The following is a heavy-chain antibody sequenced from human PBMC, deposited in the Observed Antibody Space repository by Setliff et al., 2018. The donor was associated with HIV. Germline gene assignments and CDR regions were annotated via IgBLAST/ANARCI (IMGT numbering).Heavy chain of an antibody. Sequence: GASVKVSCKASGGSFSNFAINWVRQAPGQGLEWVGGIIPMFGTANYAQKFLGRVTITADASTTTAYMDLSSLRSEDTAVYYCARNSAPPYYTDYYMDVWGRGTTVTVS. D-gene: IGHD2-21*01. CDR1: GGSFSNFA. CDR2: IIPMFGTA. J-gene: IGHJ6*03. V-gene: IGHV1-69*13. CDR3: ARNSAPPYYTDYYMDV.